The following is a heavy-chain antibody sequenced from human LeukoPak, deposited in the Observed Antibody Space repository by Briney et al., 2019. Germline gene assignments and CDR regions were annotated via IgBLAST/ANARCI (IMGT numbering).Heavy chain of an antibody. CDR3: ARDSALRCSSTSCYFDY. CDR2: ITPNLAIT. Sequence: GASVKVSCKASGGTFSSYSISWVRQAPGQGPEWLGRITPNLAITDYAQKFRGRVTLTADKSSSTVYMELGSLTSEDTAAHYCARDSALRCSSTSCYFDYWGQGTLVTVSS. J-gene: IGHJ4*02. V-gene: IGHV1-69*04. CDR1: GGTFSSYS. D-gene: IGHD2-2*01.